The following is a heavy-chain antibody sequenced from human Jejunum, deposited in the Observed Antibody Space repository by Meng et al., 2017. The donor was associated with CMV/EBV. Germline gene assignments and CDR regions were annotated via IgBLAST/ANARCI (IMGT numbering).Heavy chain of an antibody. D-gene: IGHD4-11*01. Sequence: ASGFSISSFGMHWGRQAPGKGLEWLAFIRYDGTDKFYAGSVRGRFIISRDNSKNTVYLQMRSLGLEDRAVYYCAKDLDYMGGMDVWGQGTTVTVSS. CDR2: IRYDGTDK. J-gene: IGHJ6*02. V-gene: IGHV3-30*02. CDR3: AKDLDYMGGMDV. CDR1: GFSISSFG.